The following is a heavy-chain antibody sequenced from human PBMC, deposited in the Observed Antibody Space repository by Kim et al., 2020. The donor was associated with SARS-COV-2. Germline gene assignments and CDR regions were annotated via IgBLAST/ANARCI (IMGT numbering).Heavy chain of an antibody. CDR3: ATGSPFGVGWFDP. Sequence: PQKFQRRVTMTEDKSTNTAYMELSSLGSEDTAVYYCATGSPFGVGWFDPWGQGTLVTVSS. J-gene: IGHJ5*02. D-gene: IGHD3-3*01. V-gene: IGHV1-24*01.